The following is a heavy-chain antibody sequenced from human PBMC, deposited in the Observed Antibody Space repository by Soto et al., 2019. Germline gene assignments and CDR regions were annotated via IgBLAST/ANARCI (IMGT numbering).Heavy chain of an antibody. V-gene: IGHV1-18*01. CDR3: ARVGSGSYWDDAFDI. CDR1: GYTFTSYG. Sequence: ASVKVSCKASGYTFTSYGISWVRQAPGQGLEWMGWISAYNGNANYAQKLQGRVTMTTDTSTSTAYMELRSLRSDDTAVYYCARVGSGSYWDDAFDIWGQGTMVTVSS. D-gene: IGHD1-26*01. CDR2: ISAYNGNA. J-gene: IGHJ3*02.